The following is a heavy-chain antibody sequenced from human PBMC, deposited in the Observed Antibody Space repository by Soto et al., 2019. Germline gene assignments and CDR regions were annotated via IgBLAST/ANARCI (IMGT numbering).Heavy chain of an antibody. CDR3: ACRLLICSGGSCYPREDSDY. V-gene: IGHV5-10-1*03. J-gene: IGHJ4*02. Sequence: EVQLVQSGAEVKKPGESLRISCKGSGYSFTSYWISWVRQMPGKGLEWMGRIDPSDSYTNYSPSFQGHVTISADKSISTAYLQWSSLKASDTAMYYCACRLLICSGGSCYPREDSDYWGQGALVTVSS. CDR1: GYSFTSYW. D-gene: IGHD2-15*01. CDR2: IDPSDSYT.